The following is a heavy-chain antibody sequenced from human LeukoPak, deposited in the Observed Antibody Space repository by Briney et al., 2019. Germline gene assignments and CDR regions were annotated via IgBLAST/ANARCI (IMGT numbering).Heavy chain of an antibody. V-gene: IGHV3-23*01. CDR3: AKQNSRGFDY. CDR1: GFNFRYCA. Sequence: GGSLRLSCAASGFNFRYCAMTWVRQAPGKGLECVSGISEGADITYYGGSVKGRFTISRDNSKNTLYLQMNSLRAEDTAVYYCAKQNSRGFDYWGQGTLVTVSS. D-gene: IGHD2/OR15-2a*01. J-gene: IGHJ4*02. CDR2: ISEGADIT.